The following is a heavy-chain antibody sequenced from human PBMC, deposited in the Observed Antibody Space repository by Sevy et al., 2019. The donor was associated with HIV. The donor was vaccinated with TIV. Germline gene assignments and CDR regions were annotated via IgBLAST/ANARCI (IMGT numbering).Heavy chain of an antibody. V-gene: IGHV1-18*01. CDR2: ISAYNGNT. J-gene: IGHJ5*02. CDR3: ARDQRTYYYGSGRGTRFDP. D-gene: IGHD3-10*01. CDR1: GYTFTSYG. Sequence: ASVKVSCKASGYTFTSYGISWVRQAPGQGLEWMGWISAYNGNTNYAQKLQDRVTMTTDTSTSTAYMELRSLRSDDTAVYYCARDQRTYYYGSGRGTRFDPWGQGTLVTVSS.